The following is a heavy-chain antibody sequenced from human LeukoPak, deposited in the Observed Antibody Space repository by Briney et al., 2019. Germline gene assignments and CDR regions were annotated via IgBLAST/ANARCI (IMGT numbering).Heavy chain of an antibody. CDR1: GFTFSSYG. J-gene: IGHJ4*02. Sequence: GGSLRLSCAASGFTFSSYGMHWVRQAPGKGLEWVAVISYDGSNKYYADSVKGRFTISRDNSKNTLYLQMNSLRAEDTAVYYCAKDAYVGYCSGGSCLMNNCWGQGTLVTVSS. D-gene: IGHD2-15*01. CDR3: AKDAYVGYCSGGSCLMNNC. V-gene: IGHV3-30*18. CDR2: ISYDGSNK.